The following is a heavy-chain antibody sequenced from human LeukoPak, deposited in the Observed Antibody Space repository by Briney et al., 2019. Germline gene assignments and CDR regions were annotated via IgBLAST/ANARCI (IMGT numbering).Heavy chain of an antibody. D-gene: IGHD2-21*02. V-gene: IGHV3-53*01. CDR2: IYGDVNT. CDR3: ARGVTVRGGPFDI. CDR1: GFSVISNY. Sequence: GGSLRLSCAASGFSVISNYMNWVRQAPGKGLEWVSLIYGDVNTYYADSVKGRFIISRDNSKDTLDLQMNSLRAEDTAIYYCARGVTVRGGPFDIWGQGTMVAVSS. J-gene: IGHJ3*02.